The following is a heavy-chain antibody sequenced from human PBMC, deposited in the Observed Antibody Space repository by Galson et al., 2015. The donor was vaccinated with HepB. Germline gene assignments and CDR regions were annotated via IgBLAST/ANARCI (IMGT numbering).Heavy chain of an antibody. D-gene: IGHD3-10*01. V-gene: IGHV3-23*01. CDR1: GFTFSSYV. CDR3: ARGGRGLLDGMDV. Sequence: SLRLSCAASGFTFSSYVMGWVRQAPGKGLEWVSGISGRGDATYYADSVKGRFTISRDNSKNTLFLQMNSLRAKDTALYYCARGGRGLLDGMDVWGQGTTVTVSS. J-gene: IGHJ6*02. CDR2: ISGRGDAT.